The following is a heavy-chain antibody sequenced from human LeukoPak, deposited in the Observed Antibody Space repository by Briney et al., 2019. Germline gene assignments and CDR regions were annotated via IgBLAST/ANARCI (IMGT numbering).Heavy chain of an antibody. Sequence: WASVKVSCKASGGTFSSYAISWARQAPGQGLEWMGRIIPILGIANYAQKFQGRVTITADESTSTAYMELSSLRSEDTAVYYCARGSTTEWELVWFDPWGQGTLVTVSS. V-gene: IGHV1-69*04. D-gene: IGHD1-26*01. CDR2: IIPILGIA. CDR1: GGTFSSYA. J-gene: IGHJ5*02. CDR3: ARGSTTEWELVWFDP.